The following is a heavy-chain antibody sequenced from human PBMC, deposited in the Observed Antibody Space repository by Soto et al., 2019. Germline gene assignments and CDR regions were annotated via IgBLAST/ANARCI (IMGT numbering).Heavy chain of an antibody. CDR1: GFTFSSYG. CDR3: ARGPDSSSWYYYYYGMDV. CDR2: IWYDGSNK. Sequence: GGSLRLSCAASGFTFSSYGMHWVRQAPGKGLEWVAVIWYDGSNKYYADSVKGRFTISRDNSKNTLYLQMNSLRAEDTAVYYCARGPDSSSWYYYYYGMDVWVQGTTVTVSS. D-gene: IGHD6-13*01. J-gene: IGHJ6*02. V-gene: IGHV3-33*01.